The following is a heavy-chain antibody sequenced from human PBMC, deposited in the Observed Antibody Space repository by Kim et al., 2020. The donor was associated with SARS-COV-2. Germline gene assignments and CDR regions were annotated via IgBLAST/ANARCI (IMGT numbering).Heavy chain of an antibody. J-gene: IGHJ5*02. CDR1: GGSFSGYY. CDR2: INHSGST. CDR3: ARHAHIVVVIAIRWPPYNWFDP. D-gene: IGHD2-21*01. V-gene: IGHV4-34*01. Sequence: SETLSLTCAVYGGSFSGYYWSWIRQPPGKGLEWIGEINHSGSTNYNPSLKSRVTISVDTSKNQFSLKLSSVTAADTAVYYCARHAHIVVVIAIRWPPYNWFDPWGQGTLVTVSS.